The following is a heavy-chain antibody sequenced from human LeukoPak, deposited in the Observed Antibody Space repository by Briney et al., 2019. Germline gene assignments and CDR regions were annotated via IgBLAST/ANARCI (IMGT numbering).Heavy chain of an antibody. J-gene: IGHJ4*02. D-gene: IGHD3-10*02. CDR1: GSTFSSSA. CDR2: ITNSGDST. Sequence: GGSLRLSCAASGSTFSSSAMSWVRQAPGKGLEWVSTITNSGDSTYYADSVKGRFTISRDNSKNTVYLQVNSLSADDTAVYYCAKDASCSNWGQGTLVTVSS. V-gene: IGHV3-23*01. CDR3: AKDASCSN.